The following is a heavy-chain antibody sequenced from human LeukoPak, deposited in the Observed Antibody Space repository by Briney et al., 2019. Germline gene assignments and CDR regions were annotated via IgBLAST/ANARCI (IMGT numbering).Heavy chain of an antibody. CDR1: GDSISSGSYY. D-gene: IGHD1-1*01. J-gene: IGHJ4*02. V-gene: IGHV4-31*11. CDR3: ARDGPTRSLYL. CDR2: VRYTGSR. Sequence: PSQTLSLTCAVSGDSISSGSYYWSWVRQHPGKGLEWIGCVRYTGSRYYDPSPKSRITMSIDTSKNQFSLRLDSVTAADTAVHYCARDGPTRSLYLWGQGILVTVSS.